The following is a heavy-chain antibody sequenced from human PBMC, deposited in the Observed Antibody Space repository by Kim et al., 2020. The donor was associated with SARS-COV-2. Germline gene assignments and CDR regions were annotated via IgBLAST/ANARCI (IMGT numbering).Heavy chain of an antibody. Sequence: GGSLRLSCAVSGFTFSNYGMNWVRQAPGKGLEWVGGIWYDGSKKYYGESVKGRFTISRDNSQNMVYLQMNSLRAEDTAVYYCARDFPYTMVRGLNLFYFVYGGEGTLVTVSS. D-gene: IGHD3-10*01. CDR1: GFTFSNYG. J-gene: IGHJ4*02. CDR3: ARDFPYTMVRGLNLFYFVY. V-gene: IGHV3-33*01. CDR2: IWYDGSKK.